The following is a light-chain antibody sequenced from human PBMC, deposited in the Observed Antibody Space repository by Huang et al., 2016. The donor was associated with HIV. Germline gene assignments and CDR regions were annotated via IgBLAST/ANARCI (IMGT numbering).Light chain of an antibody. CDR2: AAS. CDR1: QSIDTS. CDR3: QQSYSTPLT. V-gene: IGKV1-39*01. Sequence: DIKMTQSPSSLSASVGDRVTITCRARQSIDTSVNWYQHKPGKAPKLLIYAASILQIGVPSRFSGSGSGTDFSLTISSLQPEEFATFYCQQSYSTPLTCGGGTKVEIK. J-gene: IGKJ4*01.